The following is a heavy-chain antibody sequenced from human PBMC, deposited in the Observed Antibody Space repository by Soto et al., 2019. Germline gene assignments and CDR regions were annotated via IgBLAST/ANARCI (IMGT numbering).Heavy chain of an antibody. D-gene: IGHD2-2*01. V-gene: IGHV1-2*04. J-gene: IGHJ6*02. CDR2: INPNSGGT. Sequence: GASVKVSCKASGYTFTGYYMHWVRQAPGQGLEWMGWINPNSGGTNYAQKFQGWVTMTRDTSISTAYMELSRLRSDDTAVYYCARGRYCSSTSCYGAYYGMDVWGQGTTVTVSS. CDR3: ARGRYCSSTSCYGAYYGMDV. CDR1: GYTFTGYY.